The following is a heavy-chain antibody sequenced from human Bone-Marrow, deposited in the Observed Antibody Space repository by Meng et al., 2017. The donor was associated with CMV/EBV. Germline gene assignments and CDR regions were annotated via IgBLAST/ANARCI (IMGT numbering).Heavy chain of an antibody. CDR3: TTDLLQYSSSWYGRDY. J-gene: IGHJ4*02. CDR1: TLSNAW. Sequence: TLSNAWMSWVRQAPGKGLEWVGRIKSKTDGGTTDYAAPVKGRFTISRDDSKNTLYLQMNSLKTEDTAVYYCTTDLLQYSSSWYGRDYWGQGTLVTVSS. V-gene: IGHV3-15*01. D-gene: IGHD6-13*01. CDR2: IKSKTDGGTT.